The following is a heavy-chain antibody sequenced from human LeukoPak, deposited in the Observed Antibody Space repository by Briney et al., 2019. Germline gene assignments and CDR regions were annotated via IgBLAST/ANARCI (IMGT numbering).Heavy chain of an antibody. J-gene: IGHJ4*02. D-gene: IGHD3-22*01. CDR2: IHTSGST. V-gene: IGHV4-4*07. CDR1: GGSISSHY. Sequence: SETLSLTCSVSGGSISSHYWSWIRQPAGKGLEWIGRIHTSGSTNYSPSLKSRATISVDTSKNQFSLKLSSVTAADTAVYYCARDRYYYDSSARYFDYWGQGTLVTVSS. CDR3: ARDRYYYDSSARYFDY.